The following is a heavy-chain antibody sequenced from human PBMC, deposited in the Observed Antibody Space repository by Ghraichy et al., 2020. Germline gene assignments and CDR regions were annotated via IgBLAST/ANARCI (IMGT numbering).Heavy chain of an antibody. CDR2: IYPGDSDT. Sequence: GGSLNISCKGSGYSFTSYWIGLVRQMPGKGLEWMGIIYPGDSDTRYSPSFQGQVTISADKSISTAYLQWSSLKASDTAMYYCARQALVVVTKGAFDIWGQGTMVTVSS. V-gene: IGHV5-51*01. J-gene: IGHJ3*02. CDR3: ARQALVVVTKGAFDI. CDR1: GYSFTSYW. D-gene: IGHD3-22*01.